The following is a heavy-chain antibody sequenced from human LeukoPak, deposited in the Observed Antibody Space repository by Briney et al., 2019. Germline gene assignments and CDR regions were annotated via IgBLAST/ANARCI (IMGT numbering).Heavy chain of an antibody. J-gene: IGHJ4*02. CDR3: AREGRQYYYDSSGYYNRSY. CDR1: GGSISSSSYY. V-gene: IGHV4-39*01. Sequence: ASETLSLTCTVSGGSISSSSYYWGWIRQPPGKGLEWIGSIYYSGSTYYNPSPKSRVTISVDTSKNQFSLKLSSVTAADTAVYYCAREGRQYYYDSSGYYNRSYWGQGTLVTVSS. CDR2: IYYSGST. D-gene: IGHD3-22*01.